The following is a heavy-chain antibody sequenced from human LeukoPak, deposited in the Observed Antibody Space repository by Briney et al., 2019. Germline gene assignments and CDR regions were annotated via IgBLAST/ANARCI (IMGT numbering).Heavy chain of an antibody. D-gene: IGHD3-22*01. CDR2: FDPEDGET. CDR3: AVQRRVYYYDSSGYYPPLHNWFDP. V-gene: IGHV1-24*01. J-gene: IGHJ5*02. Sequence: ASVKVSCKVSGYTLTELSMHWVRQAPGKGLEWMGGFDPEDGETIYAQKFQGRVTMTEDTSTDTAYMELSSVTAADTAVYYCAVQRRVYYYDSSGYYPPLHNWFDPWGQGTLVTVSS. CDR1: GYTLTELS.